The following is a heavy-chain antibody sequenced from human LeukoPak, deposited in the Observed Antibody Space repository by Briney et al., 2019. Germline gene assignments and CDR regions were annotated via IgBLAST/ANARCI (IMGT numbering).Heavy chain of an antibody. D-gene: IGHD6-19*01. CDR3: ARESSSNWFDP. CDR2: LYSGGST. Sequence: GGSLRLSCAASGFTVSSNYMNWVRQAPGKGLEWVSVLYSGGSTYYADSVKGRFTISRDNSKNTVYLQMNSLRAEDTAVYYCARESSSNWFDPWGQGTLVTVSS. J-gene: IGHJ5*02. V-gene: IGHV3-66*01. CDR1: GFTVSSNY.